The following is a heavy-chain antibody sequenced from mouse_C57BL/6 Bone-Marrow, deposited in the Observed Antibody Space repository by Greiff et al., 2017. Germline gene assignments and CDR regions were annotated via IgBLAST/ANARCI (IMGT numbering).Heavy chain of an antibody. J-gene: IGHJ2*01. CDR1: GYAFSSYW. CDR3: ARSISGSLYFDY. D-gene: IGHD3-2*02. Sequence: QVQLQQSGAELVKPGASVKISCKASGYAFSSYWMNWVKQRPGKGLEWIGQIYPGDGDTNYNGKFKGKATLTADKSSSTAYMQLSSLTSEDAAVYFCARSISGSLYFDYWGQGTTLTVSS. V-gene: IGHV1-80*01. CDR2: IYPGDGDT.